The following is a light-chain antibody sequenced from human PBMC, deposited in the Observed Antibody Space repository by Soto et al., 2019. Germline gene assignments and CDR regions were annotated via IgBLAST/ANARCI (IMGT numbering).Light chain of an antibody. V-gene: IGKV3-15*01. CDR1: QSVSSN. CDR3: QQHNNWPPWT. J-gene: IGKJ1*01. Sequence: EIVMTQSPATLSVSPGERATLSCRASQSVSSNLAWYQQKPGQAPRLLMYGASTRATGIPDRFSGSGSGTEFTLTIRSLQPEDFAVYYCQQHNNWPPWTFGQGTKVEIK. CDR2: GAS.